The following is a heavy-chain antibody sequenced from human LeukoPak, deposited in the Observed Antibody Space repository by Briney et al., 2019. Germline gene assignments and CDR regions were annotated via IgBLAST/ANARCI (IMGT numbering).Heavy chain of an antibody. CDR2: IKQDGSEK. D-gene: IGHD3-16*02. CDR3: ARDQHRALYDYVWGSYRSRIFDY. J-gene: IGHJ4*02. CDR1: GFTFSSYW. V-gene: IGHV3-7*01. Sequence: PGGSLRLSCAASGFTFSSYWMSWVRQAPGKGLEWVANIKQDGSEKYYVDSVKGRFTISRDNAKNSLYLQMNSLRAEDTAVYYCARDQHRALYDYVWGSYRSRIFDYWGQGTLVTVSS.